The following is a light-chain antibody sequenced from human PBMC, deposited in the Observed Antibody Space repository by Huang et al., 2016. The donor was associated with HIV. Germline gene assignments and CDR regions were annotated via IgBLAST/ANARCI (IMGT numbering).Light chain of an antibody. Sequence: DIQMTQSPSSLSASVGDRVTVTCRASQGISNYLAWFQQKPGKAPNSLIYSASTLQTGVPSRFSGSGSGTEFTLTISGLQPDDSATYYCHQYYSFPYTFGQGTKLDIK. CDR1: QGISNY. V-gene: IGKV1-16*01. CDR3: HQYYSFPYT. J-gene: IGKJ2*01. CDR2: SAS.